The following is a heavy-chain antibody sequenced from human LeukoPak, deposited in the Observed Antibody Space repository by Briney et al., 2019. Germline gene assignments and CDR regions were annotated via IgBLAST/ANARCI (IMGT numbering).Heavy chain of an antibody. CDR1: GGSFSGYY. CDR2: INHSGST. V-gene: IGHV4-34*01. Sequence: PSETLSLTCAVYGGSFSGYYWSWIRQPPGKGLEWIGEINHSGSTNYNPSLKSRVTISVDTSKNQFSLKLSSVTAVDTAVYYCARGSYHYYYGSGTGNFDYWGQGTPVTVSS. D-gene: IGHD3-10*01. J-gene: IGHJ4*02. CDR3: ARGSYHYYYGSGTGNFDY.